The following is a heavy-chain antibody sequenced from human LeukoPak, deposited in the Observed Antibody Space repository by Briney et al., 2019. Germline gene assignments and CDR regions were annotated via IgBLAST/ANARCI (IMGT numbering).Heavy chain of an antibody. Sequence: SGGSLRLSCAASGFTISGSVMRWVRQAPGEGREWVANIKKDGEEKVYVGYVKGRFTISRDNAMNSLYLQMNTLRAEDTAVYYCARDPYYDGPSFGAFDIWGQGTIVTVSS. V-gene: IGHV3-7*01. J-gene: IGHJ3*02. CDR1: GFTISGSV. CDR2: IKKDGEEK. D-gene: IGHD3-22*01. CDR3: ARDPYYDGPSFGAFDI.